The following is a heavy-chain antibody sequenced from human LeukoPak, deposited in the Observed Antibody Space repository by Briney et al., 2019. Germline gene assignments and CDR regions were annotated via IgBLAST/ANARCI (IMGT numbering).Heavy chain of an antibody. CDR1: GFTVSSNY. V-gene: IGHV3-53*01. D-gene: IGHD5-18*01. J-gene: IGHJ4*02. CDR3: ARGYSYGSYFDH. CDR2: IYSGGGT. Sequence: PGGSLRLSCAASGFTVSSNYMSWVRQAPGKGLEWVSVIYSGGGTYYGDSVKGRFTISRDNSKNTLYLQMNSLRAEDTAGYYCARGYSYGSYFDHWGQGTLVTVSS.